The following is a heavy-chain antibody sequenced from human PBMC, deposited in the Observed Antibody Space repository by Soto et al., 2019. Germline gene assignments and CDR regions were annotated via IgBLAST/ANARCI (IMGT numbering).Heavy chain of an antibody. CDR2: SIPIFGTA. J-gene: IGHJ6*02. Sequence: ASGKFSCNASGGTFNNYPITWVRQAPGEGLEWMGGSIPIFGTANYAQKFQGRVTISVDESTSTAYMELSSLRSEDTAVYYCARGRGYSGDDHYYYFDMDVWGQGTTVPVS. CDR1: GGTFNNYP. CDR3: ARGRGYSGDDHYYYFDMDV. D-gene: IGHD5-12*01. V-gene: IGHV1-69*13.